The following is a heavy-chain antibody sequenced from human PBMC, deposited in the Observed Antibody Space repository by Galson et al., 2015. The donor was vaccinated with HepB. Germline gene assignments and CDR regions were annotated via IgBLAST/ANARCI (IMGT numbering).Heavy chain of an antibody. CDR2: INAGNGNT. V-gene: IGHV1-3*01. Sequence: SVKVSCKASGYTFTSYAMHWVRQAPGQRLEWMGWINAGNGNTKYSQKFQGRVTITRDTSASTAYMELSSLRSEDTAVYYCARRGDYYGSGSYLGYWGQGTLVTVSS. CDR3: ARRGDYYGSGSYLGY. CDR1: GYTFTSYA. J-gene: IGHJ4*02. D-gene: IGHD3-10*01.